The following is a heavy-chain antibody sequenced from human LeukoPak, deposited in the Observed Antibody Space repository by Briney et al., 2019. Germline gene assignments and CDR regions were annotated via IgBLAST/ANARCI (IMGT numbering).Heavy chain of an antibody. CDR1: GFTFSSYT. D-gene: IGHD5-12*01. CDR2: ISSSSSTI. CDR3: ARDSPQALAILHAFDI. Sequence: GGSLRLSCAASGFTFSSYTMNWVRQAPGKGLEWVSKISSSSSTIYYADSVKGRFTISRDNAKNSLYLQMNSLRAEDTAVYYCARDSPQALAILHAFDIWGHGTMVTVSS. J-gene: IGHJ3*02. V-gene: IGHV3-48*01.